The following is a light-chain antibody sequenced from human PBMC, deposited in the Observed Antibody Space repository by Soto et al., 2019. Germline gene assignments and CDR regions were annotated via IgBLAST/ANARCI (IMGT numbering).Light chain of an antibody. J-gene: IGKJ3*01. CDR3: QKYNSAPHT. CDR1: QGISNY. Sequence: DIKMTQSPSSLSASVGDRVTITCRASQGISNYLAWYQQKPGKVPKLLIYAASTLQSGVPSRFSGSGSGTDFTFTISSLQPEDVATDYCQKYNSAPHTFGPRTKVDIK. CDR2: AAS. V-gene: IGKV1-27*01.